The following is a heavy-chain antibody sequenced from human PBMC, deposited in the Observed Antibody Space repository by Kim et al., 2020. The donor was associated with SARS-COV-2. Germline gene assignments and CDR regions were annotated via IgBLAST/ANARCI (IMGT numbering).Heavy chain of an antibody. D-gene: IGHD3-3*01. J-gene: IGHJ4*02. CDR1: GFTFSKFA. Sequence: GGSLRLSCAASGFTFSKFAMSWVRQAPGKGLEWVSTITSRGGSTYYADSVQGRFTITRDNSRNTLYLQLSSLGAEDTAIYYCARDQSGMVLIAPFDSWGQGTLVTVSS. V-gene: IGHV3-23*01. CDR3: ARDQSGMVLIAPFDS. CDR2: ITSRGGST.